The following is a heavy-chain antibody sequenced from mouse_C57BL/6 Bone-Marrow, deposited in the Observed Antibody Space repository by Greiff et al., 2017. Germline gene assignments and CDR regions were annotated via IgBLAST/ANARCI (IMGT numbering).Heavy chain of an antibody. CDR3: ARVRGLFDY. Sequence: EVQLVESGGGLVKPGGSLKLSCAVSGFTFSSYALSWVRQTPEKRLEWVATISDGGSYTYYPDNVKGRFTISRDNAKNNLYLQMSHLKSEDTAMYYCARVRGLFDYWGRGTTLTVSS. CDR2: ISDGGSYT. J-gene: IGHJ2*01. V-gene: IGHV5-4*01. CDR1: GFTFSSYA. D-gene: IGHD2-13*01.